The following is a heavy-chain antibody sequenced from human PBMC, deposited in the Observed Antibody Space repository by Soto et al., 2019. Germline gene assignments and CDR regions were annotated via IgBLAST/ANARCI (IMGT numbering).Heavy chain of an antibody. CDR2: IYYSGTT. CDR1: GYSISSSNW. J-gene: IGHJ4*02. V-gene: IGHV4-28*01. CDR3: ARRASQGPIDS. Sequence: QVQLQESGPGLVKPSDTLSLTCAVSGYSISSSNWWGWIRQPPGKGLEWIGYIYYSGTTYYNPSLKSRVTMSVDTCKNQLSLRLTAVTAVATAVDSCARRASQGPIDSWGPGTLVPASS.